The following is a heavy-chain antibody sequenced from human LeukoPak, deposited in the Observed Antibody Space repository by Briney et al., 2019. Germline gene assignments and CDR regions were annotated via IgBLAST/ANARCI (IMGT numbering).Heavy chain of an antibody. D-gene: IGHD3-10*01. V-gene: IGHV3-48*03. Sequence: GGSLRLSCVASGFTFSSYEMNWVRQAPGKGLEWVSHTSSGGNTIYYADSVKGRFTISRDNAKNSLYLQMNSLRAEDTAVYYCARVGVVDYWGQGTLVTVSS. CDR2: TSSGGNTI. CDR3: ARVGVVDY. J-gene: IGHJ4*02. CDR1: GFTFSSYE.